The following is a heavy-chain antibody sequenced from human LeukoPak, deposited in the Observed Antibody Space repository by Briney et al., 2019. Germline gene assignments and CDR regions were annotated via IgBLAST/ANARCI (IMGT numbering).Heavy chain of an antibody. Sequence: SETLSLTCTVSGGSISSYYWSWIRQPAGKGLEWIGRIYTSGSTNYNPSPKSRVTMSVDTSKNQFSLKLSSVTAADTAVYYCARTYYDFWSGYYDAFDIWGQGTMVTVSS. CDR1: GGSISSYY. CDR3: ARTYYDFWSGYYDAFDI. V-gene: IGHV4-4*07. J-gene: IGHJ3*02. D-gene: IGHD3-3*01. CDR2: IYTSGST.